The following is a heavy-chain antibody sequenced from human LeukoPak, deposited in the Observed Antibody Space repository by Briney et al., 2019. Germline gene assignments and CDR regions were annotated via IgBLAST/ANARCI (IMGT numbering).Heavy chain of an antibody. CDR2: ISWNSGSI. D-gene: IGHD3-3*01. CDR3: AKDSVYDFWTGTPDV. Sequence: GGSLRLSCAASGFTVSSNYMSWVRQAPGKGLEWVSGISWNSGSIHYADSVKGRFTISRDNAKNSLYLQMNSLRAEDTALYYCAKDSVYDFWTGTPDVWGQGTTVTVSS. J-gene: IGHJ6*02. V-gene: IGHV3-9*01. CDR1: GFTVSSNY.